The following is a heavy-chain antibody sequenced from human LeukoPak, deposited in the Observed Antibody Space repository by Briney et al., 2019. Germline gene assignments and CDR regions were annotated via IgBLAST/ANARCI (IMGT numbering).Heavy chain of an antibody. V-gene: IGHV3-21*01. CDR2: ISSSSSYI. CDR1: GFTFSSYS. Sequence: PGGSLRLSCAASGFTFSSYSMNWVRQAPGKGLEWVSSISSSSSYIYYADSVKGRFTISRENSKNTLFLQMNSLRPEDTAVYFCAKDLGLGSYFGDAAGIWGQGTMVIVSS. J-gene: IGHJ3*02. CDR3: AKDLGLGSYFGDAAGI. D-gene: IGHD3-10*01.